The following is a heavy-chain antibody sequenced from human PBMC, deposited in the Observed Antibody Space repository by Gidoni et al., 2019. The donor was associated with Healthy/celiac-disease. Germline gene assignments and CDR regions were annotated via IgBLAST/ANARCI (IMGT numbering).Heavy chain of an antibody. CDR2: IYYSGST. V-gene: IGHV4-59*01. J-gene: IGHJ4*02. CDR1: GGSISSYS. D-gene: IGHD6-19*01. Sequence: QVQLQESGPGLVKPSETLSLTCTVSGGSISSYSWSWIRQPPGKGLEWIGYIYYSGSTNYNPSLKSRVTISVDTSKNQFSLKLSSVTAADTAVYYCARDRGQWLVRGYFDYWGQGTLVTVSS. CDR3: ARDRGQWLVRGYFDY.